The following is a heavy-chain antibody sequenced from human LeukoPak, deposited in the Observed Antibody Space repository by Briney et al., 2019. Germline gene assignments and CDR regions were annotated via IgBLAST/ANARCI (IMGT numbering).Heavy chain of an antibody. Sequence: SETLSLTCTVSGGSISSYWSWIRQPPGKGLEWIGYIYYSGSTNYNPSLKSRVTISVDTSKNQFSLKLSSVTAADTAVYYCAKVAAAPFAWGQGTLVTVSS. CDR3: AKVAAAPFA. V-gene: IGHV4-59*01. CDR1: GGSISSY. D-gene: IGHD6-13*01. J-gene: IGHJ5*02. CDR2: IYYSGST.